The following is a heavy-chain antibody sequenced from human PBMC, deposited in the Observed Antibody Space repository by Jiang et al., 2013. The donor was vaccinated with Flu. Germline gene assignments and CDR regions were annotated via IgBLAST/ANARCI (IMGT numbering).Heavy chain of an antibody. Sequence: GGTNYAQKFQGRVTMTRDTSISTAYMELSRLRSDDTAVYYCAREFGSTMVRGIDYWGQGTLVTVSS. J-gene: IGHJ4*02. CDR2: GGT. V-gene: IGHV1-2*02. CDR3: AREFGSTMVRGIDY. D-gene: IGHD3-10*01.